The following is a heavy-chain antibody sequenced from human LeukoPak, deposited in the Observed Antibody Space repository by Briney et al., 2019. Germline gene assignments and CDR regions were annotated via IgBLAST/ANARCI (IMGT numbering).Heavy chain of an antibody. CDR2: IIPIFGTA. Sequence: SVMVSCKASGGTFSSYAISWVRQAPGQGLEWMGGIIPIFGTANYAQKFQGRVTITADESTSTAYMELSSLRSEDTAVYYCATPRGYYDILSPPPFDYWGQGTLVTVSS. J-gene: IGHJ4*02. CDR3: ATPRGYYDILSPPPFDY. V-gene: IGHV1-69*01. CDR1: GGTFSSYA. D-gene: IGHD3-9*01.